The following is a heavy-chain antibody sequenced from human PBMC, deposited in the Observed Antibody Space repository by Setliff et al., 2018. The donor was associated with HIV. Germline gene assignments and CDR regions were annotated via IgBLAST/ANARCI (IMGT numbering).Heavy chain of an antibody. CDR2: IYQSGST. V-gene: IGHV4-38-2*02. Sequence: SETLSLTCTVSHYSISSEYYWGWFRQPPGKGLEYIGSIYQSGSTYYSPSLKSRISMSIDTSKDQFSLGLKSVTASDMAVYYCARLDTVMLYTDCWGQGTLVTVSS. D-gene: IGHD3-16*01. CDR1: HYSISSEYY. J-gene: IGHJ4*02. CDR3: ARLDTVMLYTDC.